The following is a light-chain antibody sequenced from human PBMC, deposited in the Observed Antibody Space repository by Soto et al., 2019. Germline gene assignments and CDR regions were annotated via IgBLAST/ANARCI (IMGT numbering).Light chain of an antibody. CDR1: SSDVGGYNY. Sequence: QSVLTQPPSASGSPGQSVTISCTGTSSDVGGYNYVSWYQQHPGEAPKLMIYEVSKRPSGVPARFSGSKSGNTASLTVSGLQDEDEADYYCSSYAGSNNLVFGGGTKLTVL. J-gene: IGLJ2*01. CDR2: EVS. CDR3: SSYAGSNNLV. V-gene: IGLV2-8*01.